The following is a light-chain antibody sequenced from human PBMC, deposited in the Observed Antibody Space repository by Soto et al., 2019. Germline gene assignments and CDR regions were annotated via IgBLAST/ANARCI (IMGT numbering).Light chain of an antibody. Sequence: EIVMTQSPATLSVSPGERATLSCRASQSVSSNLAWYQQKPGQAPRLLISGASTRATGIPARFSGSGSGTEFTLTISSLQSEDFAVYYCQQYNNWPRTFGQGPKVEIK. J-gene: IGKJ1*01. CDR1: QSVSSN. V-gene: IGKV3-15*01. CDR2: GAS. CDR3: QQYNNWPRT.